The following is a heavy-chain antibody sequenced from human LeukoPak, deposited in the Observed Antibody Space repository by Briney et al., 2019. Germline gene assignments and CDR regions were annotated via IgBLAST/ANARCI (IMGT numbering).Heavy chain of an antibody. CDR2: IYSGDST. Sequence: GGSLRLSCAASGFTVSRNYMSWVRQAPGKGLEWVSVIYSGDSTYYADSVKGRFTISRDDSKNTLYVQMNSLRTEDTAFYYCARDVNNYFDYWGLGTLVTVSS. V-gene: IGHV3-53*05. CDR1: GFTVSRNY. CDR3: ARDVNNYFDY. J-gene: IGHJ4*02.